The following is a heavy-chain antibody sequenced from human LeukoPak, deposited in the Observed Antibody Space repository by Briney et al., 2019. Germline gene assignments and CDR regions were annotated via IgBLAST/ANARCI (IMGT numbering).Heavy chain of an antibody. D-gene: IGHD6-25*01. CDR3: AKEPNAYSSGWYFQD. Sequence: GGSLRLSCAASGFTFSSYGMHWVRQAPGKGLEWVAVISHDGTTTFYADSVKGRITISRDNSKNTLDLQMDSLRVEDTAVYFCAKEPNAYSSGWYFQDWGQGTLVTVSS. CDR1: GFTFSSYG. V-gene: IGHV3-30*18. J-gene: IGHJ1*01. CDR2: ISHDGTTT.